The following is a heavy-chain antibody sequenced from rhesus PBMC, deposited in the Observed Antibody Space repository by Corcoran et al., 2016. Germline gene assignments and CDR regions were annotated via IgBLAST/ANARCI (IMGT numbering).Heavy chain of an antibody. CDR2: INYDGSQK. J-gene: IGHJ4*01. CDR3: TGSGPLWQ. CDR1: GFNFSSSG. D-gene: IGHD2-21*01. Sequence: EVQLVESGGGLVQPGGSLRLSCAASGFNFSSSGMHLVGQAPGKSLGWVAVINYDGSQKYYADSVRDLFTNSRDNSKNMLYLQMNNLRVEDMALYHCTGSGPLWQWGQGVLVTVSS. V-gene: IGHV3S32*01.